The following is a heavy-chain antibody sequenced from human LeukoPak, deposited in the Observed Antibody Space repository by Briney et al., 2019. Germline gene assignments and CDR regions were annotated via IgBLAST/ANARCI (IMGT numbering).Heavy chain of an antibody. Sequence: VASVKVSCKASGYTFTSYGISWVRQAPGQGLEWMGWINPNSGGTNYAQKFQGRVTMTRDTSISTAYMELSRLRSDDTAVYYCARRGRGGADAFDIWGQGTMVTVSS. CDR3: ARRGRGGADAFDI. V-gene: IGHV1-2*02. D-gene: IGHD4-17*01. CDR1: GYTFTSYG. CDR2: INPNSGGT. J-gene: IGHJ3*02.